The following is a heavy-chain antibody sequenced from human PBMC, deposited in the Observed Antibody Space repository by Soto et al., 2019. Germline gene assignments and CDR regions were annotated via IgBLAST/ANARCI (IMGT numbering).Heavy chain of an antibody. D-gene: IGHD1-1*01. J-gene: IGHJ4*02. Sequence: GGSLRLSCTASGFTFRSFTMDWVRQAPGKRLEWVALISYDGNNKYYAESVKGRFTISRDNFKNTLYLEMSSLRPEDTAVYYCARDPTTRNYFDHWGQGTLVTVSS. CDR3: ARDPTTRNYFDH. CDR1: GFTFRSFT. V-gene: IGHV3-30-3*01. CDR2: ISYDGNNK.